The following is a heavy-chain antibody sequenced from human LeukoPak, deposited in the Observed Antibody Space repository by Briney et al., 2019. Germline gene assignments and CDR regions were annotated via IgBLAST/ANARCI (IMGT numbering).Heavy chain of an antibody. V-gene: IGHV1-2*02. J-gene: IGHJ4*02. D-gene: IGHD5-24*01. CDR1: GYTLTGYY. Sequence: ASVKVSCKSSGYTLTGYYMHWVRQAPGQGLEWMGWINPNSGGTNYAQKFQGRVTMTRDTSISTAYMELSRLRSDDTAVYYCARSGDGYNYLDYWGQGTLVTVSS. CDR3: ARSGDGYNYLDY. CDR2: INPNSGGT.